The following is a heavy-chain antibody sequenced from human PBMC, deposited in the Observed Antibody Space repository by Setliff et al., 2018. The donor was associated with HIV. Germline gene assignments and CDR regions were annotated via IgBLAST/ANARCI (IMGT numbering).Heavy chain of an antibody. V-gene: IGHV1-69-2*01. CDR2: VNPEDGEK. CDR1: GYTFTDYY. CDR3: ARDPTFDY. J-gene: IGHJ4*02. Sequence: ASVKVSCKASGYTFTDYYMYWVQQAPGKGLEWMGRVNPEDGEKIYAEKFQGRVIITADTSTDTAYMELNSLRSEDTAVYYCARDPTFDYWGQGTLVTVSS.